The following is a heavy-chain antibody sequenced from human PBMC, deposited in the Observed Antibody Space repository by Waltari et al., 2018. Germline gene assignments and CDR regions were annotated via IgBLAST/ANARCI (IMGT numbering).Heavy chain of an antibody. CDR1: GYNFPSYY. Sequence: QVQLVQSGAEVKKPGASVKGSCKASGYNFPSYYMHWVRQAPGQGLEWMGIINPSGGSTSYAQKFQGRVTMTRDTSTSTVYMELSSLRSEDTAVYYCARERSGVAATLRGFDPWGQGTLVTVSS. CDR2: INPSGGST. CDR3: ARERSGVAATLRGFDP. D-gene: IGHD2-15*01. V-gene: IGHV1-46*01. J-gene: IGHJ5*02.